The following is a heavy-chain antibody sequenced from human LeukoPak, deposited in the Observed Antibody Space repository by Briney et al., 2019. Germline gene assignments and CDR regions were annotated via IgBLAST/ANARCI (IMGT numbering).Heavy chain of an antibody. Sequence: EASVKVSCKASGYTFTGYYMHWVRQAPGQGLEWMGWINPNSGGTNYAQKFQGRVTMTRDTSISTAYMELSRLRSDDTAVYYCARGSIAAAGRDWFDPWGQGTLVTVSS. CDR2: INPNSGGT. CDR1: GYTFTGYY. CDR3: ARGSIAAAGRDWFDP. V-gene: IGHV1-2*02. J-gene: IGHJ5*02. D-gene: IGHD6-13*01.